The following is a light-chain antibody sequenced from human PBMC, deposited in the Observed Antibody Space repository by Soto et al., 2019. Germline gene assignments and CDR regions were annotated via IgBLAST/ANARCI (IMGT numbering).Light chain of an antibody. CDR2: KAS. CDR3: QQYDSYSLT. J-gene: IGKJ4*01. CDR1: QSISSW. Sequence: DIQMTQSPSTLSASVGDRVTITCRASQSISSWLAWYQQKPGKAPNLLIYKASSLQSGVPSRFTGSGSGTEFTLTISSLQPDDFETYYCQQYDSYSLTFGGGTKLEIK. V-gene: IGKV1-5*03.